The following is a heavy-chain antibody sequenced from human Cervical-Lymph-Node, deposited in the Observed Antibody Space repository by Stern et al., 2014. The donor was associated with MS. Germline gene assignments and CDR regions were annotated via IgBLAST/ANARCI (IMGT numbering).Heavy chain of an antibody. CDR2: ISYDGGNT. CDR1: GFTFSHYA. CDR3: VRAQIGWLRFPIFDS. D-gene: IGHD5-12*01. J-gene: IGHJ4*02. Sequence: VQLVQSGGGVVQPGRSVRLSCAASGFTFSHYAMHWVRQAPGQGLEWVADISYDGGNTDYADSVQGRFTISRDNSKNTLYLQMNSLTIEDTSLYFWVRAQIGWLRFPIFDSWGQGTLVTVSS. V-gene: IGHV3-30*04.